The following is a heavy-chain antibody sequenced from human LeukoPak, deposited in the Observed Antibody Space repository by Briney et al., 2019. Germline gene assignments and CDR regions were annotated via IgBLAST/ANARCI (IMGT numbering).Heavy chain of an antibody. Sequence: GGSLRLPCAAPGFTFSGYSMTWIRQAPGKGLEWVSHISNSGSIYADSVKGRFTISRDNAKNSLYLQMNSLRAEDTAVYYCARDGNFDIWGQGTMVTVSS. CDR3: ARDGNFDI. J-gene: IGHJ3*02. V-gene: IGHV3-11*04. CDR1: GFTFSGYS. CDR2: ISNSGSI.